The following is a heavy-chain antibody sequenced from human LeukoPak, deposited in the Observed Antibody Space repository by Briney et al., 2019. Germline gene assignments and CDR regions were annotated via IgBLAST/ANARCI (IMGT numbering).Heavy chain of an antibody. CDR1: GYTFTGYY. CDR3: ARERAADYYDSSGSDY. J-gene: IGHJ4*02. D-gene: IGHD3-22*01. Sequence: ASAKVSCKASGYTFTGYYMHWVRQAPGQGLEWMGWINPNSGGTNYAQKFQGRVTMTRDTSISTAYMELSRLRSDDTAVYYCARERAADYYDSSGSDYWGQGTLVTVSS. V-gene: IGHV1-2*02. CDR2: INPNSGGT.